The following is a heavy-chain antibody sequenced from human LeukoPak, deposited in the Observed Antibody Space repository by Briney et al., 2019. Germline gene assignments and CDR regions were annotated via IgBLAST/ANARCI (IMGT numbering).Heavy chain of an antibody. CDR1: GFTFSSYA. Sequence: GGSLRLSCSASGFTFSSYAMHWVRQAPGKGLEYVSAISSNGGSTYYADSVKGRFTISRDNAKNTLYLQMNSLRAEDTAVYYCARDREFCISTSCYKPLDYWGQGTLVTVSS. J-gene: IGHJ4*02. V-gene: IGHV3-64*04. D-gene: IGHD2-2*02. CDR2: ISSNGGST. CDR3: ARDREFCISTSCYKPLDY.